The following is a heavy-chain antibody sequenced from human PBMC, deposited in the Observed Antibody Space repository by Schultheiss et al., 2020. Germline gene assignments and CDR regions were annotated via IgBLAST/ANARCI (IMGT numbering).Heavy chain of an antibody. CDR1: GFTFSSYE. CDR2: ISSSGSTI. CDR3: ARDQDSSSWYSAWFDP. Sequence: GESLKISCAASGFTFSSYEMNWVRQAPGKGLEWVSYISSSGSTIYYADSVKGRFTISRDNAKNSLYLQMNSLRAEDTAVYYCARDQDSSSWYSAWFDPWGQGTLVTVSS. J-gene: IGHJ5*02. D-gene: IGHD6-13*01. V-gene: IGHV3-48*03.